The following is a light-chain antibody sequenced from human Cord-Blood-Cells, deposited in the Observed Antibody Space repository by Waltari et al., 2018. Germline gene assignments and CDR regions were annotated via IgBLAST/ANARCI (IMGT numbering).Light chain of an antibody. V-gene: IGKV1-39*01. CDR2: DAS. Sequence: DIQMTQSLSYLSASVGASVTITCRASQSIRSYLNWYQQKPGKAPKLLIYDASSLQSWVPARCSGSGSGTDFTLTISSLQPEDFATYYCQQRYSTPWTFGQGTKVEIK. CDR3: QQRYSTPWT. J-gene: IGKJ1*01. CDR1: QSIRSY.